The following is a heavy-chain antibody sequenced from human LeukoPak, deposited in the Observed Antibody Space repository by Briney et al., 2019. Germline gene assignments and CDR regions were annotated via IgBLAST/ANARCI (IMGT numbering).Heavy chain of an antibody. Sequence: SGPTLVNPTQTLTLTCTFSGFSLSTSGMRLSWIPQPPGKALEWLARIDWDDDKFYSTYLKTRLTISKDTSKNQVVLTMTNMDPVDTATYYCARSEGIAVAGTFFYYWGQGTLVTVSS. V-gene: IGHV2-70*04. J-gene: IGHJ4*02. CDR2: IDWDDDK. CDR1: GFSLSTSGMR. CDR3: ARSEGIAVAGTFFYY. D-gene: IGHD6-19*01.